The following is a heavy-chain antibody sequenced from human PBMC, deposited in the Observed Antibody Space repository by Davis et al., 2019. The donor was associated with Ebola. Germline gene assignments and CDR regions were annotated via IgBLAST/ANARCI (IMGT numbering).Heavy chain of an antibody. CDR2: ISAYNGNT. V-gene: IGHV1-18*04. J-gene: IGHJ6*04. D-gene: IGHD5-18*01. Sequence: AASVKVSCKASGYSFTSYGISWVRQAPGQGLEWMGWISAYNGNTNYAQKLQGRVTMTRDTSTTTAYMELRSLRSEDTAVYYCARCSPYSKYGMDVWGKGTTVTVSS. CDR3: ARCSPYSKYGMDV. CDR1: GYSFTSYG.